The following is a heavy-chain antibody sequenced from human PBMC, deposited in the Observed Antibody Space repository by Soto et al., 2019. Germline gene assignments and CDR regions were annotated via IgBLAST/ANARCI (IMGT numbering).Heavy chain of an antibody. V-gene: IGHV1-2*04. Sequence: ASVKVSCKTYGYTFTGYYMNWVLQAPGQGLERMGWINPNSGGTNYAQKFQGWVTMTRDTSISTAYMELSRLRSDDTAVYYCARDLVSVDSSGYYSGPPSFDYWGQGTLVTVSS. D-gene: IGHD3-22*01. CDR2: INPNSGGT. J-gene: IGHJ4*02. CDR1: GYTFTGYY. CDR3: ARDLVSVDSSGYYSGPPSFDY.